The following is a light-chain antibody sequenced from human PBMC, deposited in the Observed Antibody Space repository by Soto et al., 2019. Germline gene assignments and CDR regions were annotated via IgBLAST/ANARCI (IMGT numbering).Light chain of an antibody. J-gene: IGLJ1*01. Sequence: QSVLTQPASVPWSPGQSITISCTGSGSDIGAYNYVSWYQQHPGKAPKLLIHGVTRRPSGVSSRFSASKSAYTASLTISGLQAEDEANYYCSSFTTSYFYVFGPGTKVTVL. CDR2: GVT. CDR3: SSFTTSYFYV. CDR1: GSDIGAYNY. V-gene: IGLV2-14*01.